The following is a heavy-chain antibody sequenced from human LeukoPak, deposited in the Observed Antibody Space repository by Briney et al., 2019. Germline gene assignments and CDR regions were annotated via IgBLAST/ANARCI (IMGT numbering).Heavy chain of an antibody. Sequence: ASVKVSCKASGYTFTSYYMHWVRQAPGQGLEWMGIINPSGGSTSYAQKFQGRVTMTRDTSTSTVYMELSSLRSEDTAVYYCARGPAHILTGYYLIGYYYYGMDVWGQGTTVTVSS. CDR2: INPSGGST. CDR1: GYTFTSYY. D-gene: IGHD3-9*01. V-gene: IGHV1-46*01. CDR3: ARGPAHILTGYYLIGYYYYGMDV. J-gene: IGHJ6*02.